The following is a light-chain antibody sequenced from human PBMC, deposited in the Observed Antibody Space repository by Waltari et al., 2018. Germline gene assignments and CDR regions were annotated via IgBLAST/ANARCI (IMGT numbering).Light chain of an antibody. J-gene: IGLJ1*01. V-gene: IGLV3-1*01. CDR2: QDT. CDR3: QTWDSRTAI. Sequence: SYELTQPPSLSVSPGQTASITCPGDKLGDQFASWYQQRPGQSPTLVIYQDTKRPSGIPERFSGSNSGNTATLTIRGTQALDEADYYCQTWDSRTAIFGTGTKVTVV. CDR1: KLGDQF.